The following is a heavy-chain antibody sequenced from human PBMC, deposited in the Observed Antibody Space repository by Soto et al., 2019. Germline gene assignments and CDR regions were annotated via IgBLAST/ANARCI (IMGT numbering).Heavy chain of an antibody. CDR3: AKDRLAGNFDY. V-gene: IGHV3-23*01. J-gene: IGHJ4*02. CDR2: IRDAGGST. CDR1: GFTFSTYA. Sequence: PGGSLRLSCAASGFTFSTYAMNWLRQAPGKGLEWVSGIRDAGGSTYYADSVRGRFTISRDNSKNTLYLQMNSLRVEDTAVYYCAKDRLAGNFDYWGQGTQVTVSS.